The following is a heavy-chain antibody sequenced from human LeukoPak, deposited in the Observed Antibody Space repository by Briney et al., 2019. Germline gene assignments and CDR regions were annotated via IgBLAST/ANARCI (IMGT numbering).Heavy chain of an antibody. J-gene: IGHJ4*02. D-gene: IGHD2-2*01. V-gene: IGHV4-4*02. Sequence: SETLSLTCAVSGGSISSSNWWGWVRQPPGRGLECIGEIHHSGTTNYNPSLKSRVTISVDKSKNQFSLKLNSVTAADTAVYYCARGGPVLPSTKWGLFDYWGQGTLVTVSS. CDR2: IHHSGTT. CDR1: GGSISSSNW. CDR3: ARGGPVLPSTKWGLFDY.